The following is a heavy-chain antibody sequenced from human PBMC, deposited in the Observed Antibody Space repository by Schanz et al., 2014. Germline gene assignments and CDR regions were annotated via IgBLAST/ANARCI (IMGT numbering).Heavy chain of an antibody. J-gene: IGHJ4*02. V-gene: IGHV3-30-3*01. CDR2: ISYDGSNK. D-gene: IGHD3-9*01. CDR1: GFTLSSYA. CDR3: ARDAADFYDILTEEDY. Sequence: QVQLVESGGGVVQPGRSLRLSCAAYGFTLSSYAMHWVRQAPGKGLEWVAVISYDGSNKYYADSVKGRFTISRDNSKNTLYLQMNSLSADDTAVFYCARDAADFYDILTEEDYWGQGALVTVSS.